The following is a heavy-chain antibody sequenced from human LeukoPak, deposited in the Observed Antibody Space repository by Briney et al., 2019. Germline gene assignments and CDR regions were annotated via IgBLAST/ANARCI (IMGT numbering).Heavy chain of an antibody. D-gene: IGHD3-10*01. V-gene: IGHV1-2*06. CDR2: INPNSGGT. CDR3: ARTRALGPYGSGSYSDY. Sequence: ASVKVSCKASGYTFTGYYMHWVRQAPGQGLEWMGRINPNSGGTNYAQKFQGRATMTRDTSISTAYMELSRLRSDDTAVYYCARTRALGPYGSGSYSDYWGQGTLVTVSS. J-gene: IGHJ4*02. CDR1: GYTFTGYY.